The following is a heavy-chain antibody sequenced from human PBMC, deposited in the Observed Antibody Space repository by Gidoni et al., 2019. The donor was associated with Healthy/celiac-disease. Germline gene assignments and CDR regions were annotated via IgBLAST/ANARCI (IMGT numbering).Heavy chain of an antibody. CDR1: GFTFSSYA. J-gene: IGHJ4*02. CDR3: AKDWGDGYNCFDY. Sequence: EVQLLESGGGLVQPGWSLILSCSASGFTFSSYAMSWVRQAPGKGLGWVSAISGSGGSTYYADSVKGRFTISRDNSKNTLYLQMNSLRAEDTAVYYCAKDWGDGYNCFDYWGQGTLVTVSS. CDR2: ISGSGGST. V-gene: IGHV3-23*01. D-gene: IGHD5-12*01.